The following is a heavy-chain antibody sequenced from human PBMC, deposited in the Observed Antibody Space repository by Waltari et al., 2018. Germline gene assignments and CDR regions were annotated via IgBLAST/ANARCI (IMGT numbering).Heavy chain of an antibody. CDR2: MNEDGPTT. V-gene: IGHV3-74*03. J-gene: IGHJ1*01. CDR3: IRDLAGAWGR. D-gene: IGHD1-26*01. Sequence: DVQLVESGGGLVQPGGSLRLSCVDSGFIFSNYWMHWVRQVPGKGLLWGARMNEDGPTTTYADSVRGRFAIYRDNARSTLYLQMNSLRVEDTAIYYCIRDLAGAWGRWGQGTLVTVSS. CDR1: GFIFSNYW.